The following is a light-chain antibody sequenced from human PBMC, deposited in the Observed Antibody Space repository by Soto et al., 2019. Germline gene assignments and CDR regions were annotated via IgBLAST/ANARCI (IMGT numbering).Light chain of an antibody. CDR3: CSYAGSYPYVV. J-gene: IGLJ2*01. CDR1: SSDVGSYNL. V-gene: IGLV2-23*01. CDR2: EGS. Sequence: QSALTQPASVSGSPGQSITISCTGTSSDVGSYNLVSWYQQHPGKAPKLMIYEGSKRPSGVPDRFSGSKSGNTASLTISGLQAEDEADYYCCSYAGSYPYVVFGGGTKLTVL.